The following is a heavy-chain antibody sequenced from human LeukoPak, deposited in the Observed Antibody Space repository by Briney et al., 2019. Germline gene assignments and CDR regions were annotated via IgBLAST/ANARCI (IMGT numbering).Heavy chain of an antibody. D-gene: IGHD6-19*01. J-gene: IGHJ4*02. CDR1: GDSLSSNSAA. Sequence: SQTLSLTCAISGDSLSSNSAAWNWIRQSPSRGLEWVGRTYYRSKWYNDYAVSVKSRLTINPDTSKNQFSLQLNSVTPEDTAVYYCARVGKGNAGIAVAGDGWVYYFDYWGQGTLVTVSS. CDR2: TYYRSKWYN. V-gene: IGHV6-1*01. CDR3: ARVGKGNAGIAVAGDGWVYYFDY.